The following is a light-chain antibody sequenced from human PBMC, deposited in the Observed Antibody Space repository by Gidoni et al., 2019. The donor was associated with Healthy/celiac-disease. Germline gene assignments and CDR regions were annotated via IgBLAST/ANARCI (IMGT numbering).Light chain of an antibody. CDR3: QHFGN. Sequence: ASQSISSSQLAWYQQKPGQAPRPLMYGASSRATGIPDRFSGSGSGTDFTLTISRLEPEDFAVYYCQHFGNFGGGTKVE. CDR1: QSISSSQ. CDR2: GAS. J-gene: IGKJ4*01. V-gene: IGKV3-20*01.